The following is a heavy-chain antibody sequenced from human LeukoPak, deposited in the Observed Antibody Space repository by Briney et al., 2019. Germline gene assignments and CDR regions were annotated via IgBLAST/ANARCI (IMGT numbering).Heavy chain of an antibody. V-gene: IGHV3-74*01. J-gene: IGHJ1*01. D-gene: IGHD3-22*01. CDR3: ARAPSEIGGYYPEYFRH. Sequence: GGSLRLSCAASGFTFSSYWMHWVRQAPGKGLVWVSRIKSDGSTNYSDSVKGRFTISRDNAKNTVSLQTNSLRAEDTGVYYCARAPSEIGGYYPEYFRHWGQGTLVTVSS. CDR1: GFTFSSYW. CDR2: IKSDGST.